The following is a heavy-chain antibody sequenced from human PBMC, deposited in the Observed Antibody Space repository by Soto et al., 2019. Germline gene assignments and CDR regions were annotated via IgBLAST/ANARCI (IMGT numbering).Heavy chain of an antibody. V-gene: IGHV3-30-3*01. CDR3: TRADPTVTLSVFDP. Sequence: QVQLVESGGGVAQPGRSLRLSCAASGFIFSSYAMHWVRQAPGKGLEWVAVISDDGSTKYYADSVKGRFTISRDNSKNTLYLQMNSLSADDTAVYYCTRADPTVTLSVFDPWGQGTLVTVSS. J-gene: IGHJ5*02. CDR2: ISDDGSTK. CDR1: GFIFSSYA. D-gene: IGHD4-17*01.